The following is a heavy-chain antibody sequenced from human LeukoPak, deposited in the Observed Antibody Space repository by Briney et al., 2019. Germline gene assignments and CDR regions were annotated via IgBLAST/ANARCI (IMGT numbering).Heavy chain of an antibody. CDR2: ISSSSSYI. V-gene: IGHV3-21*01. Sequence: PGGSLRLSCAASGFTFSSYSMNWVRQAPGKGLEWVSSISSSSSYIYYADSVKGRFTISRDNAKNSLYLQMNSLRAEDTAVYYCARVKDWPNHYFDYWGQGTLVTVSS. CDR1: GFTFSSYS. D-gene: IGHD3-9*01. CDR3: ARVKDWPNHYFDY. J-gene: IGHJ4*02.